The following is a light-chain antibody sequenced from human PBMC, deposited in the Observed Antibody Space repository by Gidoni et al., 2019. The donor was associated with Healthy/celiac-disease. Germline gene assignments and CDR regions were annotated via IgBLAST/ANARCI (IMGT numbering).Light chain of an antibody. CDR3: QQRSNWPPLT. Sequence: EIVLTQSPATLSLSPGDRATISCRASQSVSSYLAWYQQKPGQAPRLLIYDASNRATGIPARFSGSGSGTDVTLTISSLEPEDYAVYYCQQRSNWPPLTFGGGTKVEIK. CDR1: QSVSSY. CDR2: DAS. V-gene: IGKV3-11*01. J-gene: IGKJ4*01.